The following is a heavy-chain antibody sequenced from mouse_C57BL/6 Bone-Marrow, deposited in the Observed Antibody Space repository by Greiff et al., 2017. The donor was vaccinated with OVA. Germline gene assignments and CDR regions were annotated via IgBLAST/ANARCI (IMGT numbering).Heavy chain of an antibody. V-gene: IGHV1-26*01. D-gene: IGHD1-1*01. Sequence: EVQLQQSGPELVKPGASVKISCKASGYTFTDYYMNWVKQSHGKSLEWIGDINPNNGGTSYNQKFKGKATLTVDKSSSTAYMELRSLTSEDSAVYYCAGSYITAVVATDVDYWGQGTTLTVSS. CDR2: INPNNGGT. CDR3: AGSYITAVVATDVDY. J-gene: IGHJ2*01. CDR1: GYTFTDYY.